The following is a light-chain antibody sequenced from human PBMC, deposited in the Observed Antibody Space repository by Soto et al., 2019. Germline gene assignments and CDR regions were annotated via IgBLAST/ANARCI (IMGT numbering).Light chain of an antibody. CDR3: AAWDDSLNYVV. CDR1: SSNIGNNA. CDR2: YDD. Sequence: QPVLTQPPSVSEAPRQRVTISCSGSSSNIGNNAVNWYQQLPGKAPKLLIYYDDLLPSGVSDRFSGSKSGTSASLAISGLQSEDEADYYCAAWDDSLNYVVFGGGTKVTVL. V-gene: IGLV1-36*01. J-gene: IGLJ2*01.